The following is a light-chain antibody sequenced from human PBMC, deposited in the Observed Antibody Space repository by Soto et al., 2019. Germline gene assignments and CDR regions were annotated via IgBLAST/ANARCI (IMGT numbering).Light chain of an antibody. Sequence: QSALTQPPSVSGSPGQSVTISCTGTSSDVGSYNHVSWYQQPPGTAPKLMIYEVSNRPSGVPDRFSGSKSGNTASLTISGLKAEDEGDYYCSSYTSSGTFVFGTGTKVTVL. CDR3: SSYTSSGTFV. CDR2: EVS. CDR1: SSDVGSYNH. J-gene: IGLJ1*01. V-gene: IGLV2-18*02.